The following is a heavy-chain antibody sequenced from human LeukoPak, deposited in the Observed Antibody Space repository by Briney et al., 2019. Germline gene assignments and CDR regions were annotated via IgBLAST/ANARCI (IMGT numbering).Heavy chain of an antibody. Sequence: GGSLRLSCGASGFTFNNYGMHWVRQAPGKGPEWAAFIRYDGSNKYYADSVKGRFTISRDDSKNTLYLQMNSLRVEDTAVYYCAKAYCASTICYGGGKIDYWGQGTLVTVSS. CDR1: GFTFNNYG. CDR2: IRYDGSNK. CDR3: AKAYCASTICYGGGKIDY. D-gene: IGHD2-2*01. J-gene: IGHJ4*02. V-gene: IGHV3-30*02.